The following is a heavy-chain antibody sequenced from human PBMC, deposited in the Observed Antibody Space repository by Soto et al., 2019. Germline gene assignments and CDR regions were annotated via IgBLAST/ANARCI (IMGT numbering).Heavy chain of an antibody. CDR2: IYYSGST. CDR3: AREVDYGDYEVCAFDI. Sequence: SETLSLTCTVSGGSISSYYWSWIRQPPGKGLEWIGYIYYSGSTKYNPSLKSRVTTSVDTSKNQFSLKLSSVTAADTAVYYCAREVDYGDYEVCAFDIWGQGTMVTVS. D-gene: IGHD4-17*01. V-gene: IGHV4-59*01. CDR1: GGSISSYY. J-gene: IGHJ3*02.